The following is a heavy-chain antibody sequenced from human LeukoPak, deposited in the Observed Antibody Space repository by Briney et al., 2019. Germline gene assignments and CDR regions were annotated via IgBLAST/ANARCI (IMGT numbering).Heavy chain of an antibody. CDR1: GFTFSSYS. D-gene: IGHD2-15*01. CDR2: ISSSGSTK. V-gene: IGHV3-48*02. J-gene: IGHJ5*02. CDR3: AVEGYCSGGSCYTNWFDT. Sequence: TGGSLRLSCAASGFTFSSYSMNWVRQAPGKGLEWVSYISSSGSTKYYADSVKGRFTISRDNAKNSLYLQMNSLRDEDTAVYYCAVEGYCSGGSCYTNWFDTWGQGTLVSVSS.